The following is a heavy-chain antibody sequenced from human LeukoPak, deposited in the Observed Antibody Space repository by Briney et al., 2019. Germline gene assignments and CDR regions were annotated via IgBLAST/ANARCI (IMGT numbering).Heavy chain of an antibody. CDR2: ISSSGSTI. CDR3: ARGQYYDFWSGNNWFDP. CDR1: GFTFSSYE. D-gene: IGHD3-3*01. Sequence: PGGSLRLSCAASGFTFSSYEMNWVRQAPGKGLEWVSYISSSGSTIYYADSVKGRFTISRDNAKNSLYLQMNSLRAEDTAVYYCARGQYYDFWSGNNWFDPWGQGTLVTVSS. V-gene: IGHV3-48*03. J-gene: IGHJ5*02.